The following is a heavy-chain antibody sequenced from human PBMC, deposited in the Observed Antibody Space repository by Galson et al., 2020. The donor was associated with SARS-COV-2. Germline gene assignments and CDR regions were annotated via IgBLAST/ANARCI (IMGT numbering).Heavy chain of an antibody. CDR3: AKEYYYDSSGPLDAFDI. V-gene: IGHV3-74*01. D-gene: IGHD3-22*01. Sequence: GSLRLSCAASGFTFSTYWMHWVRQAPGKGLVWVSRIHSDGSSRSYADSVKGRFTISRDNAKNTLTLQMNSLRAEDTAMYYCAKEYYYDSSGPLDAFDIWGQGTMVTVSS. CDR2: IHSDGSSR. CDR1: GFTFSTYW. J-gene: IGHJ3*02.